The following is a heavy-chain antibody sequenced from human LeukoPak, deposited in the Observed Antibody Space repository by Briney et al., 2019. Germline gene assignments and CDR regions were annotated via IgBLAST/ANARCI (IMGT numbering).Heavy chain of an antibody. J-gene: IGHJ4*02. D-gene: IGHD2-8*02. V-gene: IGHV3-23*01. CDR1: GFTFSTFA. CDR2: IFPSGGEI. Sequence: GGSLRLSYAASGFTFSTFAMIWVRQPPGKGLEWVSSIFPSGGEIHYADSVRGRFTISRDNSKSTLSLQMNSLRAEDTAIYYCATYRQVLLPFESWGQGTLVTVSS. CDR3: ATYRQVLLPFES.